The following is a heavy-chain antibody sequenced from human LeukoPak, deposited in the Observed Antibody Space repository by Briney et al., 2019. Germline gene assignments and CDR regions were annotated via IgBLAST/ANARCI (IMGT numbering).Heavy chain of an antibody. V-gene: IGHV4-30-2*01. J-gene: IGHJ4*02. CDR3: ARDEGATKPDY. D-gene: IGHD1-26*01. CDR2: IYHSGST. Sequence: SETLSLTCTVSGGSISSGGYYWSWIRQPPGKGLEWIGYIYHSGSTYYNPSLKSRVTISVDRSKNQFSLKLSSVTAADTAVYYCARDEGATKPDYWGQGTLVTVSS. CDR1: GGSISSGGYY.